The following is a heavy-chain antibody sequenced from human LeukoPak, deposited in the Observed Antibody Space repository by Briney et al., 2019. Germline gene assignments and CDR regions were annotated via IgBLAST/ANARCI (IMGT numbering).Heavy chain of an antibody. J-gene: IGHJ1*01. V-gene: IGHV1-8*02. CDR1: GGTFSSYA. Sequence: ASVKVSCKASGGTFSSYAISWVRQATGQGLEWMGWMNPNSSNTGYAQKFQGRVTMTRNTSISTAYMELSSLRSEDTAVYYCARGWRFSSGYRKYFQHWGQGTLVTVSS. CDR2: MNPNSSNT. CDR3: ARGWRFSSGYRKYFQH. D-gene: IGHD3-22*01.